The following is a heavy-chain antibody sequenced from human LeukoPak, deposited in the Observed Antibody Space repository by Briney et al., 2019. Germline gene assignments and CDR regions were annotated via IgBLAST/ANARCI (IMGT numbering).Heavy chain of an antibody. CDR3: AREPSAAGTPYDAFDI. D-gene: IGHD6-13*01. J-gene: IGHJ3*02. V-gene: IGHV4-38-2*02. CDR2: IYHSGST. CDR1: GYSISSGYY. Sequence: SETLSLTCTVSGYSISSGYYWGWIRQPPGKGLEWIGSIYHSGSTNYNPSLKSRVTISVDTSKNQFSLKLSSVTAADTAVYYCAREPSAAGTPYDAFDIWGQGTMVTVSS.